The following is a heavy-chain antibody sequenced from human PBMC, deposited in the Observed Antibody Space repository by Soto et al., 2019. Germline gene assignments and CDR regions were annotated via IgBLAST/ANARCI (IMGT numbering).Heavy chain of an antibody. J-gene: IGHJ3*01. CDR1: GFTFSNYG. CDR3: ATAYRGYEAEALDV. D-gene: IGHD5-12*01. V-gene: IGHV3-30*03. Sequence: QVQLVESGGGVVQPGGSLRLACAASGFTFSNYGMHWVRQAPGKGLEWVAVISYDGRNSYYADSVQGRFTISRDNSNNTVYLHMNSLRAEDTAIYYCATAYRGYEAEALDVWGQGTKVTVSS. CDR2: ISYDGRNS.